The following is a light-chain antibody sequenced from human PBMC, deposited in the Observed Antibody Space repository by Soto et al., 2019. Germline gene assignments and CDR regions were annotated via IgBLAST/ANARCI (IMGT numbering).Light chain of an antibody. CDR3: QHFGSSSWT. CDR2: GAS. Sequence: ESVLTQSPGTLSLSPGEKATLSCRSSQSVSSSYLAWYQQKPGQAPRLLIYGASSRATGISDRCSGSGSGTDFTPTVSRLEPEYFALYYCQHFGSSSWTFGQGTKVAIK. J-gene: IGKJ1*01. CDR1: QSVSSSY. V-gene: IGKV3-20*01.